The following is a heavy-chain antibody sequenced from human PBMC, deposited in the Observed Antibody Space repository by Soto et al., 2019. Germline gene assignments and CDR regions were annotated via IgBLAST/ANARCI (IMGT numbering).Heavy chain of an antibody. Sequence: SVKVSCKASGYTFTSYGISWVRQAPGQGLEWMGWISAYNGNTNYAQKLQGRVTMTTDTSTSTAYMELRSLRSDDTAVYYCARDGVTYYDILTGYWIPYYFDYWGQGXLVTVYS. CDR3: ARDGVTYYDILTGYWIPYYFDY. D-gene: IGHD3-9*01. J-gene: IGHJ4*02. V-gene: IGHV1-18*04. CDR2: ISAYNGNT. CDR1: GYTFTSYG.